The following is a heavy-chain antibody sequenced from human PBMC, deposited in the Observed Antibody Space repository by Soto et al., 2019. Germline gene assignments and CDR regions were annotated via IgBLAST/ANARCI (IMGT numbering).Heavy chain of an antibody. J-gene: IGHJ4*02. CDR2: RWYDGSIK. D-gene: IGHD1-26*01. Sequence: XGSLRLTCAASGFACRDYSMHWVRQAPGKGLEWVAVRWYDGSIKYYADSVEGRFTISRDNYKSTLYLQMSSLRAEDTAVYYCARDPLSGTYYLDYWGKGTLVSVSS. V-gene: IGHV3-33*01. CDR3: ARDPLSGTYYLDY. CDR1: GFACRDYS.